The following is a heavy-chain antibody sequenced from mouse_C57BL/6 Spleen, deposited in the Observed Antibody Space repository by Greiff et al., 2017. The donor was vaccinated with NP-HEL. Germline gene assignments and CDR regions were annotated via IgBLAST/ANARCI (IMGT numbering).Heavy chain of an antibody. D-gene: IGHD1-1*01. V-gene: IGHV1-22*01. Sequence: EVKLQESGPELVKPGASVKMSCKASGYTFTDYNMHWVKQSHGKSLEWIGYINPNNGGTSYNQKFKGKATLTVNKSSSTAYMELRSLTSEDSAVYYCARKGHYYGSPYAMDYWGQGTSVTVSS. J-gene: IGHJ4*01. CDR2: INPNNGGT. CDR1: GYTFTDYN. CDR3: ARKGHYYGSPYAMDY.